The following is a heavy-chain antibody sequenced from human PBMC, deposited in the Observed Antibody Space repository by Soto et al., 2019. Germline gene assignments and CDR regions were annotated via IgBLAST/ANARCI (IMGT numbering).Heavy chain of an antibody. CDR2: ISGSGGST. Sequence: EVQLLESGGGLVQPGGSLRLSCAASGFTFSSYAMSWVRQAPGKGLVWVSAISGSGGSTYYADSVKGRFTISRDNSKNTLYLQMTSLRAEDTAVYYCAKDGVLWYGEEIDYWGQGTLVTVSS. V-gene: IGHV3-23*01. CDR1: GFTFSSYA. CDR3: AKDGVLWYGEEIDY. J-gene: IGHJ4*02. D-gene: IGHD3-10*01.